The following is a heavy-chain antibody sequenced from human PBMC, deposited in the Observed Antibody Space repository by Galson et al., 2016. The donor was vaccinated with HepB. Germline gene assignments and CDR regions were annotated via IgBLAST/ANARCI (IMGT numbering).Heavy chain of an antibody. D-gene: IGHD3-3*02. Sequence: SLRLSCAASGFIFSDHYMDWVRQAPGKGLEWVAGVGSGGSDTHYADLVKGRFTISRDNSNNIVYLQMNNLRAEDTAVYYCAKDRHYWSAIDYWGQGSLVTVSS. V-gene: IGHV3-23*01. J-gene: IGHJ4*02. CDR2: VGSGGSDT. CDR3: AKDRHYWSAIDY. CDR1: GFIFSDHY.